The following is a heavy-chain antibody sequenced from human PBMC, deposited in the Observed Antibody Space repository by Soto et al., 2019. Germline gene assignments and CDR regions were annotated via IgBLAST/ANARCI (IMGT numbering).Heavy chain of an antibody. V-gene: IGHV3-48*02. CDR2: ISSSSATI. D-gene: IGHD5-12*01. CDR1: GFTFSTYN. J-gene: IGHJ4*02. CDR3: AREMATIGPFDY. Sequence: EVQQVESGGGLVQPGGSLRLSCEASGFTFSTYNMNWVRQAPGKGLEWVSYISSSSATIMYADSVKGRFTISRDNAKNSLYLQMNSLRDEDTAVYYCAREMATIGPFDYWGQGTLVTVSS.